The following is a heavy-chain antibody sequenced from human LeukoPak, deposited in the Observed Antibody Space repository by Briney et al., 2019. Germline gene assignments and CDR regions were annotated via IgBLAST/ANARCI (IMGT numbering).Heavy chain of an antibody. CDR3: ARKIREYSGYDWYYYYYYMDV. Sequence: SQTLSLTCAVSGGSISSGTYSWSWIRQPPEKGLEWIGYISHSGSTYYNPSLKSRVTISVDTSKNQFSLKLSSVTAADTAVYYCARKIREYSGYDWYYYYYYMDVWGKGTTVTVSS. J-gene: IGHJ6*03. CDR1: GGSISSGTYS. CDR2: ISHSGST. D-gene: IGHD5-12*01. V-gene: IGHV4-30-2*02.